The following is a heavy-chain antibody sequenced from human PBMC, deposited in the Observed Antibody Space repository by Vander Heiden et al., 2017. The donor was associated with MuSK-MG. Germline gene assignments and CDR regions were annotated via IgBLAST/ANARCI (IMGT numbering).Heavy chain of an antibody. V-gene: IGHV4-39*01. D-gene: IGHD2-15*01. Sequence: QMPLQESGPGVLRLSETVSRTCSVYGDSISSLPNFWGWVRQPPGKGLEWLAEVSFSGTTHYNSSVETRATVSIDTSKNQICLRLTAVTAADSATYYCVRHLPHIEFSFWYFDVWGRGAEVTVSS. J-gene: IGHJ2*01. CDR3: VRHLPHIEFSFWYFDV. CDR2: VSFSGTT. CDR1: GDSISSLPNF.